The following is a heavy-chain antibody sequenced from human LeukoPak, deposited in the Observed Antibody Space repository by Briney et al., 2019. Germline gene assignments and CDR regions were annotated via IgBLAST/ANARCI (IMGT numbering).Heavy chain of an antibody. D-gene: IGHD4-17*01. V-gene: IGHV3-23*01. Sequence: GGSLRLSCKASGFTFSRYAMSWVRQAPGKGLEWVSSIIGGGGTTYHADSVKGRFTVSRDNSENTLYLQMTSLSAEDTAVYFCAKDPDYGDFYYWGQGTLVTVSS. CDR2: IIGGGGTT. CDR3: AKDPDYGDFYY. J-gene: IGHJ4*02. CDR1: GFTFSRYA.